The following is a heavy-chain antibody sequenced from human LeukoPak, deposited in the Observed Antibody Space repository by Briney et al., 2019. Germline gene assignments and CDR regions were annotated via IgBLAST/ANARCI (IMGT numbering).Heavy chain of an antibody. D-gene: IGHD3-22*01. CDR1: GFIFNNYA. CDR2: ISESGGET. Sequence: GGSLRLFCAASGFIFNNYAMSWVRQAPGKGLEWVSAISESGGETYHADSVKGRFTISRDTSKSTLYLQLNSLRAEDTAIYYCAKGIDSTGYYPFDYWGQGTLVTVSS. CDR3: AKGIDSTGYYPFDY. J-gene: IGHJ4*02. V-gene: IGHV3-23*01.